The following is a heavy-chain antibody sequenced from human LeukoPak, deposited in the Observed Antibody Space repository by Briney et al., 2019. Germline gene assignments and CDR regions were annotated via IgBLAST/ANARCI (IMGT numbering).Heavy chain of an antibody. CDR1: GYSISSGYH. D-gene: IGHD3-22*01. CDR3: ARGRFDYYDSSGYYRPREYYYYYYYMDV. V-gene: IGHV4-61*01. Sequence: PSETLSLTCTVSGYSISSGYHWSWIRQSPGKGLEWIGYIYYSGSTNYKPSLKSRVTISVDTSKNQFFLKLSSVTAADTAVYYCARGRFDYYDSSGYYRPREYYYYYYYMDVWGKGTTVTMSS. CDR2: IYYSGST. J-gene: IGHJ6*03.